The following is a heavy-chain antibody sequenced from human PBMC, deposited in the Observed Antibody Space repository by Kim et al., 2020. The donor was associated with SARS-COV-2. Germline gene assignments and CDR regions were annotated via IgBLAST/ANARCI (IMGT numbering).Heavy chain of an antibody. CDR3: ARTRSCSDTSCYVDF. D-gene: IGHD2-2*01. J-gene: IGHJ4*02. Sequence: ESVSGRFTISRDNSKNTLYLQMSSLTADDTAVYYCARTRSCSDTSCYVDFWGQGTLVSVSS. V-gene: IGHV3-23*01.